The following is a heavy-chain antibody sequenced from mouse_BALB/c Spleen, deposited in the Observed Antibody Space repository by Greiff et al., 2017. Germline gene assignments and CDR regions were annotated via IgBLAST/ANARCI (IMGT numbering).Heavy chain of an antibody. Sequence: VQLQQSGAELMKPGASVKISCKASGYTFTDYNMHWVKQSHGKSLEWIGYIYPYNGGTGYNQKFKSKATLTVDNSSSTAYMELRSLTSEDSAVYYCARWAGTKSWYFDVWGAGTTVTVSS. CDR1: GYTFTDYN. V-gene: IGHV1S29*02. CDR3: ARWAGTKSWYFDV. J-gene: IGHJ1*01. D-gene: IGHD4-1*01. CDR2: IYPYNGGT.